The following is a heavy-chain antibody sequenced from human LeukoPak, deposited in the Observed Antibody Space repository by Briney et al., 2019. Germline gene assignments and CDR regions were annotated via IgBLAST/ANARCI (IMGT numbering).Heavy chain of an antibody. V-gene: IGHV4-59*01. J-gene: IGHJ4*02. CDR3: ARGMDDFWSGYYTV. Sequence: SETLSLTCSVSGGSLSNYYWSWIRQSPGKGLEWIGYIYYRGTTNYNPSLKSRVTISVDTSKNYFSLRLRSVTAADTAVYYCARGMDDFWSGYYTVWGQGLLVTVSA. D-gene: IGHD3-3*01. CDR1: GGSLSNYY. CDR2: IYYRGTT.